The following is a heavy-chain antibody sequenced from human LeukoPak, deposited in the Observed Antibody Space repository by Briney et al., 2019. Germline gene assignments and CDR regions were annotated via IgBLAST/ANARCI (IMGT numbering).Heavy chain of an antibody. CDR3: AIAAITVAGTRYFLH. Sequence: ASVKVSCKASGYTFTSYSISWVRQAPGQGLEWMGWIGAYNGNTNYAQNLQGRVTLTTDTSTATAYMELRSLTSDDTAVYYCAIAAITVAGTRYFLHWGQGTLVTVSS. V-gene: IGHV1-18*01. CDR1: GYTFTSYS. D-gene: IGHD6-19*01. CDR2: IGAYNGNT. J-gene: IGHJ1*01.